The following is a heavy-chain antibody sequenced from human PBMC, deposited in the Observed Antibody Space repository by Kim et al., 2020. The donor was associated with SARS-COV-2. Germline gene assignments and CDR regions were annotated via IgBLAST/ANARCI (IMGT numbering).Heavy chain of an antibody. CDR1: GGSISSCY. D-gene: IGHD3-16*01. CDR2: IYYSWST. CDR3: ARDLGSDHSMNFGY. J-gene: IGHJ4*02. V-gene: IGHV4-59*01. Sequence: SETLSLTCTVSGGSISSCYCSWIRQPPGQGLEWIGYIYYSWSTNYNPSLKSRVTISVDTAKNQYSLKLSSVTAADTAVYYCARDLGSDHSMNFGYWGQGTLVTVSS.